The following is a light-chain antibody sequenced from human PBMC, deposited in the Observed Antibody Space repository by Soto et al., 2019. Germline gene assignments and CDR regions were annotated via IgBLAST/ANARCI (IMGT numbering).Light chain of an antibody. CDR1: QSIGDL. J-gene: IGKJ1*01. CDR2: KAS. Sequence: DIQMTQSPSTLSASVEDRVTITCRASQSIGDLLAWYQQKPGEAPKLLIYKASYLESGVPSRFSGSGSGTEFTLTISSLQPEDLATYYCQHYSAFSVTFGQGTKVVIK. CDR3: QHYSAFSVT. V-gene: IGKV1-5*03.